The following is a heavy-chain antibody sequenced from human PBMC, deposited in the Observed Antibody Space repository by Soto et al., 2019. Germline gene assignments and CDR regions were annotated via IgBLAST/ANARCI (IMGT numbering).Heavy chain of an antibody. J-gene: IGHJ4*02. CDR1: GFTFSSYG. D-gene: IGHD6-6*01. V-gene: IGHV3-30*18. CDR3: AKSIAARQHYFDY. CDR2: ISYDGSNK. Sequence: ESGGGVVQPGRSLRLSCAASGFTFSSYGMHWVRQAPGKGLEWVAVISYDGSNKYYADSVKGRFTISRDNSKNTLYLQMNSLRAEDTAVYYCAKSIAARQHYFDYWGQGTLVTVSS.